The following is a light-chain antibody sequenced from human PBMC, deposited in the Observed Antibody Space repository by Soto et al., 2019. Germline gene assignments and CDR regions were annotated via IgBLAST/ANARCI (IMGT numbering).Light chain of an antibody. CDR2: DAY. J-gene: IGKJ1*01. CDR1: QSISSW. Sequence: DIQMTQSPSTLSASGGDRVTITSRASQSISSWLAWYQQKPGKAPKLLIYDAYSLESGVPSRFSGSGSGTEFALTLSGLQPDDFATYYCQQYNSYSPTFGQGTKVEIK. V-gene: IGKV1-5*01. CDR3: QQYNSYSPT.